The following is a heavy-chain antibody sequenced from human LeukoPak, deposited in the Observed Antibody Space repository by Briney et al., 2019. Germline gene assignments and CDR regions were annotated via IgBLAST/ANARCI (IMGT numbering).Heavy chain of an antibody. D-gene: IGHD6-6*01. CDR3: ARDVTDPYSGSSRGYFDL. CDR2: MNPNSGNT. J-gene: IGHJ2*01. V-gene: IGHV1-8*01. CDR1: GYTFTSYD. Sequence: ASVKVSCKASGYTFTSYDINWVRQATGQGLEWMGWMNPNSGNTGYAQKFQGRVTMTRNTSISTAYMELSSLRSEDTAVYYCARDVTDPYSGSSRGYFDLWGRGTLVTVSS.